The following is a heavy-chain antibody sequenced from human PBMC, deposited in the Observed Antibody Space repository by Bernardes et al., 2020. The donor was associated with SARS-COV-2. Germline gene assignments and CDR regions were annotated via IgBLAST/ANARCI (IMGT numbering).Heavy chain of an antibody. CDR1: GFTFSSYW. J-gene: IGHJ4*02. CDR3: ARGSGNYYFDY. CDR2: INGDGSSI. V-gene: IGHV3-74*01. Sequence: GSMRLSCSASGFTFSSYWMHWVRLGPGKGPVWVSRINGDGSSINYADSVKGRFTISRDNARNTLYLEMNSLRAEDTAVYYCARGSGNYYFDYWGQGTLVTVSS. D-gene: IGHD1-26*01.